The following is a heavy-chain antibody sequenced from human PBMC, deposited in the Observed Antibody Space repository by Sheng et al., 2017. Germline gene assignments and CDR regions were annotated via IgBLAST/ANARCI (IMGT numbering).Heavy chain of an antibody. CDR3: ARGRCEAPSCYGGWFDP. D-gene: IGHD2-2*01. J-gene: IGHJ5*02. V-gene: IGHV1-69*04. Sequence: QVQLVQSGAEVKKPGSSVKVSCKASGGTFSSYAISWVRQAPGQGLEWMGGIIPILGIANYAQKFQGRVTITADKSTSTAYMELSSLRSEDTAVYYCARGRCEAPSCYGGWFDPWGQGTPGHRLL. CDR1: GGTFSSYA. CDR2: IIPILGIA.